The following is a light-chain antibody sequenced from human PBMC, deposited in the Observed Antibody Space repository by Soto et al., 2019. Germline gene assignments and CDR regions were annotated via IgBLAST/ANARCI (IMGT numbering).Light chain of an antibody. CDR3: HQRSNWPIFT. CDR1: QSVSSY. V-gene: IGKV3-11*01. Sequence: EVVLTQSPATLSLSPGERATLSCRASQSVSSYLAWYQQKPGQAPRLLIYDASNRATGIPARFSGSGSGTDFTLTISSLEPEDFAVYYCHQRSNWPIFTFGPGTKVDI. CDR2: DAS. J-gene: IGKJ3*01.